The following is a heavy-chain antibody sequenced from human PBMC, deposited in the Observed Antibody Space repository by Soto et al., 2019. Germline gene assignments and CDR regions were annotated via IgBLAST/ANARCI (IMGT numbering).Heavy chain of an antibody. CDR1: GGTFSSYA. D-gene: IGHD2-15*01. J-gene: IGHJ4*02. Sequence: QVQLVQSGAEVKKPGSSVKVSCKASGGTFSSYAISWVRQAPGQGLEWMGGIIPIFGTANYAQKFQGRVTITADESTSPAYMELSSMRYEDTDVYYCARIIDPRVGYFDYWGQGTLVTVSS. V-gene: IGHV1-69*01. CDR3: ARIIDPRVGYFDY. CDR2: IIPIFGTA.